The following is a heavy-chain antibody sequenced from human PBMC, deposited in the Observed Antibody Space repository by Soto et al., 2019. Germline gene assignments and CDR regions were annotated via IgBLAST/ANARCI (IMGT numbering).Heavy chain of an antibody. Sequence: ASVKVSCKVSGYTLTELSMHWVRQAPGKGLEWKGGFDPEDGETIYAQKFQGRVTMTEDTSTDTAYMELSSLRSEDTAVYYCATVPQDYGSGSYSPYFDYWGQGTLVTVSS. CDR2: FDPEDGET. V-gene: IGHV1-24*01. J-gene: IGHJ4*02. CDR3: ATVPQDYGSGSYSPYFDY. D-gene: IGHD3-10*01. CDR1: GYTLTELS.